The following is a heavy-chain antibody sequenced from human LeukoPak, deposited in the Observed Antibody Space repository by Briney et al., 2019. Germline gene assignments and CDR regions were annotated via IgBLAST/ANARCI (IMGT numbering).Heavy chain of an antibody. CDR1: GFTFDDYG. CDR3: ARDFVMVRGGGAFDI. CDR2: INWNGGST. V-gene: IGHV3-20*04. D-gene: IGHD3-10*01. J-gene: IGHJ3*02. Sequence: GGSLRLSCATSGFTFDDYGMSWVRQAPGKGLEWVSGINWNGGSTGYADSVKGRFAISRDNAKNSLYLQMNSLRAEDTALYYCARDFVMVRGGGAFDIWGQGTMVTVSS.